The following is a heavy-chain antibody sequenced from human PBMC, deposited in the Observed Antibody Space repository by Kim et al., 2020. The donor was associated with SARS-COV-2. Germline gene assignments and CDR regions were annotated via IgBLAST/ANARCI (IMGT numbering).Heavy chain of an antibody. V-gene: IGHV3-33*01. CDR3: ARDGGGHGDRFLDA. D-gene: IGHD3-16*01. Sequence: YADSVKGRFTISRDDSKKTLFLHMNSLRVEDRAVYYCARDGGGHGDRFLDAWDQGTLVSVSS. J-gene: IGHJ5*02.